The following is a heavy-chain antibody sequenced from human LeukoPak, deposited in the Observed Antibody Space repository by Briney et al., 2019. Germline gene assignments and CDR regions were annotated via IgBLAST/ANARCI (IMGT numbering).Heavy chain of an antibody. CDR1: GFTFGDYA. J-gene: IGHJ4*02. D-gene: IGHD1-1*01. Sequence: GGSLRLSCTASGFTFGDYAMSWVRQAAGKGLEWVGFIRSKAYGGTTEYAASVKGRFTIAYLHMNSLKTEDKAVYYCTRDSPRTRSPHGYWGQGTLVTVSS. CDR2: IRSKAYGGTT. V-gene: IGHV3-49*04. CDR3: TRDSPRTRSPHGY.